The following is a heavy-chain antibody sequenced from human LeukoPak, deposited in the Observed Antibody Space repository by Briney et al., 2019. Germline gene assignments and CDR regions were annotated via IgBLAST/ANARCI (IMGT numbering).Heavy chain of an antibody. CDR3: AKEGEAGYSGGFDH. J-gene: IGHJ4*02. V-gene: IGHV3-30*02. CDR1: GFSFRSYG. CDR2: IRYDGSNK. D-gene: IGHD3-9*01. Sequence: GGSLRLSCAASGFSFRSYGMQWVRQAPGKGLEWVAFIRYDGSNKYYADSVKGRFTISRDNSKKMVYVQMNSLRAEDTAVYYCAKEGEAGYSGGFDHWGQGTLVTVSS.